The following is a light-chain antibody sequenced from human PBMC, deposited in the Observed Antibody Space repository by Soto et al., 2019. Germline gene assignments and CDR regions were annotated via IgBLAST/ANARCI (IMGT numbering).Light chain of an antibody. J-gene: IGLJ3*02. CDR3: SSFTSINTVV. CDR1: SSDVGGYNY. Sequence: QSALTHPASVSGSPGQSITISCTGTSSDVGGYNYVSWYQQHPGKAPKLMIYEISNRPSGLSNRFSGSKSSNTASRTISGLQAEDEADYYCSSFTSINTVVFGGGTTLTVL. CDR2: EIS. V-gene: IGLV2-14*01.